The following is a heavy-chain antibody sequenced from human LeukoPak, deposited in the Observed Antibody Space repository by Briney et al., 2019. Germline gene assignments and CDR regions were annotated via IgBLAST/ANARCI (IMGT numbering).Heavy chain of an antibody. V-gene: IGHV3-21*01. CDR3: ARDFVGAFDY. CDR2: ISSTSSHT. Sequence: PGGSLRLSCVAPGFTFSSQAMNWVRQAPGKGLEWVSSISSTSSHTYYADSVKGRFTISRDNAKNSLYLQMNSLRAEDTAVYYCARDFVGAFDYWGQGTLVAVSS. J-gene: IGHJ4*02. D-gene: IGHD1-26*01. CDR1: GFTFSSQA.